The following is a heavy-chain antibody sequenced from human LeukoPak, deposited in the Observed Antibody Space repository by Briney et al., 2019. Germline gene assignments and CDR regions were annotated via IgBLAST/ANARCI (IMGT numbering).Heavy chain of an antibody. Sequence: GGSLRLSCAASGFTFSTYGMHWVRQAPGKGLEWVAFIRYDGSNKYYADSVKGRFTISRDNSKNTLYLQMSSLRAEDTAVYYCARVPPRNWGEGRRAFDIWGQGTMVTVSS. CDR2: IRYDGSNK. CDR1: GFTFSTYG. CDR3: ARVPPRNWGEGRRAFDI. J-gene: IGHJ3*02. V-gene: IGHV3-30*02. D-gene: IGHD7-27*01.